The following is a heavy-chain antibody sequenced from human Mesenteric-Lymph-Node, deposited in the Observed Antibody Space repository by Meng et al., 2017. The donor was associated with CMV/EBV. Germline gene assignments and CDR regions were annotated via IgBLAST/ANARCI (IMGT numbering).Heavy chain of an antibody. CDR1: GYTFTGYY. J-gene: IGHJ4*02. CDR3: ARLSRDFRGYCSGGSCYSEIYFDY. D-gene: IGHD2-15*01. CDR2: INPNSGGT. Sequence: ASVKVSCKASGYTFTGYYMHWVRQAPGQGLEWMGWINPNSGGTNYAQKFQGRVTMTRDTSISTAYMELSRLRSEDTAVYYCARLSRDFRGYCSGGSCYSEIYFDYWGQGTLVTVSS. V-gene: IGHV1-2*02.